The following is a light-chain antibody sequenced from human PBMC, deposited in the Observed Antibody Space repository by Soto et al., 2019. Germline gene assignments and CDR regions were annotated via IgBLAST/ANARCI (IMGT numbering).Light chain of an antibody. CDR3: LQYNSSPLA. V-gene: IGKV1-5*01. J-gene: IGKJ4*01. CDR2: DAS. CDR1: QTINRN. Sequence: DIQMTQSPSTLSASVGDRVAITCRASQTINRNLAWYQQKPGKAPKLLIYDASSVKSGVPSRFSGSGSGTAFTLTITRLQPDDSATYFCLQYNSSPLAFGGGTKVELK.